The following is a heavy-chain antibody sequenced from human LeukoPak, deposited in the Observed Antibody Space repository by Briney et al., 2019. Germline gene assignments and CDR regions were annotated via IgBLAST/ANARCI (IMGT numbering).Heavy chain of an antibody. CDR1: GGSISSYY. CDR3: ARVGYYDSSGYDKYFQH. V-gene: IGHV4-59*01. Sequence: PSETLSLTCTVSGGSISSYYWSWIRQPPGKGLKWIGYIYYSGSTNYNPSLKSRVTISVDTSKNQFSLKLSSVTAADTAVYYCARVGYYDSSGYDKYFQHWGQGTLVTVSS. D-gene: IGHD3-22*01. CDR2: IYYSGST. J-gene: IGHJ1*01.